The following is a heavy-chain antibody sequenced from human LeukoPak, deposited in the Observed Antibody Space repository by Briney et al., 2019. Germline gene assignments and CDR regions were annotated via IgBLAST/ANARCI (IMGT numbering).Heavy chain of an antibody. J-gene: IGHJ4*02. D-gene: IGHD5-18*01. CDR2: FDPEDGET. Sequence: ASVKVSCKVSGYSLSVLSMHWVRQAPGKGLEWMGGFDPEDGETIYAQKFQGRVTMTEDTSTDTAYMELSSLRSADTSVYYCGTDTAMDLDYWGQGTLVTVSS. V-gene: IGHV1-24*01. CDR1: GYSLSVLS. CDR3: GTDTAMDLDY.